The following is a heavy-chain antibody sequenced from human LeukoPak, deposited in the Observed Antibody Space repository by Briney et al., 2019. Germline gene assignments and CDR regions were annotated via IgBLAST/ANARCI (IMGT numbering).Heavy chain of an antibody. CDR3: AGGDSGYVGY. D-gene: IGHD5-12*01. Sequence: SQSLSLTCTVSGGSISSGDYYWSWIRHPPGKGLEWIGYIYYSGSTYYNPSLKSRVTISVDTSKNQFSLKLSSVTAADTAVYYCAGGDSGYVGYWGQGTLVTVSS. CDR2: IYYSGST. CDR1: GGSISSGDYY. V-gene: IGHV4-30-4*01. J-gene: IGHJ4*02.